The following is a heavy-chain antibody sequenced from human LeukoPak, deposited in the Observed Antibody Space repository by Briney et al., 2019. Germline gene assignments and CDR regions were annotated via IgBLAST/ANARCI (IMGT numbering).Heavy chain of an antibody. D-gene: IGHD5-18*01. Sequence: ASVKVSCKASGYTFTDNYLHWVRQAPGQGLEWMGWINPNSGGTNYAQKFQGRVTMTRDTSISTAYMELSRLRSDDTAVYYCARSFRDTAMVKLAFDIWGQGTMVTVSS. J-gene: IGHJ3*02. V-gene: IGHV1-2*02. CDR2: INPNSGGT. CDR3: ARSFRDTAMVKLAFDI. CDR1: GYTFTDNY.